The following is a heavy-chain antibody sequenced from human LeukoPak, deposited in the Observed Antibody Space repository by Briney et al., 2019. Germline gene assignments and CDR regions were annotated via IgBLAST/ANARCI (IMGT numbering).Heavy chain of an antibody. D-gene: IGHD5-12*01. CDR3: ASQLGGYDPYYFDY. CDR2: IYYSGST. CDR1: GGSISSRSYY. J-gene: IGHJ4*02. V-gene: IGHV4-39*01. Sequence: PSETLSLTCTVSGGSISSRSYYRGWIRQPPGKGLEWIGSIYYSGSTYYNPSLKSRVTISVDTSKNQFSLKLSSVTAADTAVYYCASQLGGYDPYYFDYWGQGTLVTVSS.